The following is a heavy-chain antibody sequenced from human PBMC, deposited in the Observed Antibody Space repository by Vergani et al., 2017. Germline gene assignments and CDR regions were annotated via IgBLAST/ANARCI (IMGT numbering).Heavy chain of an antibody. D-gene: IGHD2-2*01. V-gene: IGHV4-34*01. Sequence: QVQLQQWGAGLLKPSETLSLTCAVYGGSFSGYYWSWIRQPPGKGLEWIGEINHSGSTNYNPSLKSRVTISVDTSKNQFSLKLSSVTAADTAVYYCARPRRLGYCSSTSCYAGFDYWGQGTLVTGSS. CDR3: ARPRRLGYCSSTSCYAGFDY. CDR2: INHSGST. CDR1: GGSFSGYY. J-gene: IGHJ4*02.